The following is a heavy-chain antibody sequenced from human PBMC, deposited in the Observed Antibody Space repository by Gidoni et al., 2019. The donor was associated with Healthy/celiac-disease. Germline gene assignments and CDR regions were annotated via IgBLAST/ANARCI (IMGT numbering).Heavy chain of an antibody. V-gene: IGHV3-9*01. J-gene: IGHJ4*02. D-gene: IGHD6-19*01. Sequence: EVQLVESGGGLVQPGRSLRLSCAASGFTFDDYAMHWVRQAPGKGLEWGSGISWNSGSIGYADSVKGRFTISRDNAKNSLYLQMNSLRAEDTALYYCAKDMAVGAVAARDYWGQGTLVTVSS. CDR2: ISWNSGSI. CDR1: GFTFDDYA. CDR3: AKDMAVGAVAARDY.